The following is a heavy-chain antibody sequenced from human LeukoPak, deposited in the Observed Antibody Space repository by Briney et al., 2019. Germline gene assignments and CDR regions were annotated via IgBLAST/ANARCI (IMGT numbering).Heavy chain of an antibody. CDR2: IRYDGSDK. V-gene: IGHV3-30*02. CDR1: GFTFSRHG. J-gene: IGHJ4*02. D-gene: IGHD5-18*01. CDR3: AKKVGSYGSSPFDY. Sequence: GGSLRLSCAASGFTFSRHGMHWVRQAPGKGLEWVAFIRYDGSDKYYADSVKGRFTISRDNSKNTLYLQMNSLRAEDTAVYYCAKKVGSYGSSPFDYWGQGTLVTVSS.